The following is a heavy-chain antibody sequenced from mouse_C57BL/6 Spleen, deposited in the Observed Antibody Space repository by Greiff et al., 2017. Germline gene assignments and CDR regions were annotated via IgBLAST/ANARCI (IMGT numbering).Heavy chain of an antibody. CDR1: GFTFSSYA. CDR2: ISDGGSYT. Sequence: EVKVVESGGGLVKPGGSLKLSCAASGFTFSSYAMSWVRQTPEKRLEWVATISDGGSYTYYPDNVKGRFTISRDNAKNNLYLQMSHLKSEDTAMYYGAREGATVVAPYFDVWGTGTTVTVSS. D-gene: IGHD1-1*01. CDR3: AREGATVVAPYFDV. J-gene: IGHJ1*03. V-gene: IGHV5-4*01.